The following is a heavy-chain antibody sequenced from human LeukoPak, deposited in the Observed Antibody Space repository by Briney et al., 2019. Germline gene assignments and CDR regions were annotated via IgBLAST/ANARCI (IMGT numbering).Heavy chain of an antibody. D-gene: IGHD1-14*01. J-gene: IGHJ5*02. CDR2: IYPGDSEP. CDR1: GHSFTTYW. V-gene: IGHV5-51*01. CDR3: AWRKYFSTLFEP. Sequence: GESLQISFQGSGHSFTTYWIRWVRPLPGKGLAWMGIIYPGDSEPQYSPSFQGQVTISVDKSINTAYLQWSSLKGSDTAMYYCAWRKYFSTLFEPWGQGTLVTVSS.